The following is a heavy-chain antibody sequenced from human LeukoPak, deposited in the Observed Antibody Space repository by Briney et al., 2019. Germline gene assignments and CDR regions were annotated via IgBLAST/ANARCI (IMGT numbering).Heavy chain of an antibody. CDR1: GGSFSGYY. Sequence: SETLSLTCAVYGGSFSGYYWSWIRQPPGKGLEWIGEINHSGSTNYNPSLKSRVTISVDTSKNQFSLELSSVTAADTAVYYCARGIRITIFGVVIIRPYWFDPWGQGTLVTVSS. D-gene: IGHD3-3*01. CDR2: INHSGST. J-gene: IGHJ5*02. CDR3: ARGIRITIFGVVIIRPYWFDP. V-gene: IGHV4-34*01.